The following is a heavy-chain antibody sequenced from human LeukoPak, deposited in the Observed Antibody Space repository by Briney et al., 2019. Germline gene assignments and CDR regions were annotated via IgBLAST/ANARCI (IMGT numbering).Heavy chain of an antibody. D-gene: IGHD6-19*01. CDR3: AKSAPSSVAGNFDY. CDR2: ISWNSGSI. CDR1: GFSFDDYA. V-gene: IGHV3-9*01. Sequence: PGRSLRLYCAASGFSFDDYAMHWVRQAPGKGLEWVSGISWNSGSIGYADSVKGRFTISRDNAKNSLYLQMNSLRAEDTALYYCAKSAPSSVAGNFDYWGQGTLVTVSS. J-gene: IGHJ4*02.